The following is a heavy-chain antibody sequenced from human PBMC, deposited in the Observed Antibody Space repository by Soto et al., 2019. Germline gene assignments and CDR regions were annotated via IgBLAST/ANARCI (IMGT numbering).Heavy chain of an antibody. J-gene: IGHJ2*01. D-gene: IGHD4-17*01. CDR3: AREVIPLTTDWYFDL. Sequence: QLQLRESGPGLVKPSETLSLTCTVSGGSISGGVGGLYYWSWIRQPPGKGLEWIGYIYDSGSTYYTRSIKRRVTISGDTSKYQLSLMLSSVPAADTAVYYCAREVIPLTTDWYFDLWGRGTLVTVSS. CDR1: GGSISGGVGGLYY. V-gene: IGHV4-30-4*01. CDR2: IYDSGST.